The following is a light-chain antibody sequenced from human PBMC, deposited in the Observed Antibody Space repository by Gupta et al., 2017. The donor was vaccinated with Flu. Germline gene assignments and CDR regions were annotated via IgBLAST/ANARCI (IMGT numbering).Light chain of an antibody. CDR1: RANIGAGFD. V-gene: IGLV1-40*01. CDR2: GIN. CDR3: QSYDSSLSGSRI. Sequence: QSVLTQPPSVSGATGQRVTISCAGSRANIGAGFDVHWYQQLPGTAPKLLIYGINDRPSGVPDRFSGSKSGTSASLAITGLQADDEADYYCQSYDSSLSGSRIFGSGTKVTV. J-gene: IGLJ1*01.